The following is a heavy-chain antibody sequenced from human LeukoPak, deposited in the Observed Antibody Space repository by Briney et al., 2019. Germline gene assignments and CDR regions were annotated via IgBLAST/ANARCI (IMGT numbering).Heavy chain of an antibody. J-gene: IGHJ3*02. CDR2: VRDNGES. CDR1: GGSITGYY. V-gene: IGHV4-59*08. CDR3: ARQPAGTAAFDI. D-gene: IGHD1-14*01. Sequence: SETLSLTCTVSGGSITGYYWSWIRQPPGKGLEWIAYVRDNGESNYNPSLKCRVTISVDTRNNQISLRLNFVTAADTAIYYCARQPAGTAAFDIWGLGTMVTVSS.